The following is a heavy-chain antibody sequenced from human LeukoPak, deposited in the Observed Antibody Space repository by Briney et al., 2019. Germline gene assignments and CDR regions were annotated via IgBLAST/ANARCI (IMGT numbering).Heavy chain of an antibody. CDR3: ARLPYPYDSSGSPPLDY. J-gene: IGHJ4*02. V-gene: IGHV4-39*01. Sequence: SETLSLTCTVSGGSISSSNYYWGWIRQSPGKGLEWIGSIYYSGSTYYNPSLKSRVTICVDTSKNQFSLKLSSVTASDTAVYYCARLPYPYDSSGSPPLDYWGQGTLVTVSS. CDR2: IYYSGST. D-gene: IGHD3-22*01. CDR1: GGSISSSNYY.